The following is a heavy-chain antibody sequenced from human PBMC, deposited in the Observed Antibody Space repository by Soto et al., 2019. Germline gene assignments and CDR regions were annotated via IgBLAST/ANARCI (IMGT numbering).Heavy chain of an antibody. V-gene: IGHV4-4*02. CDR1: GDSISSSLW. CDR3: ASSQLGEYFDN. D-gene: IGHD1-1*01. CDR2: IYHSGSI. Sequence: SETLSLTCDVSGDSISSSLWWSWVRQTPGKGLEWIGEIYHSGSINYNPSLKSRVTISADRSKNQFSLTLTAVTAADTAVYYCASSQLGEYFDNWGQGTLVTVSS. J-gene: IGHJ4*02.